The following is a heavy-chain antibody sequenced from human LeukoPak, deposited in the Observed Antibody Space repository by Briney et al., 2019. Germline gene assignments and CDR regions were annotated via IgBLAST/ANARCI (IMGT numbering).Heavy chain of an antibody. CDR3: GRRGSGLNWFDP. V-gene: IGHV4-59*04. J-gene: IGHJ5*02. CDR2: ISYSGST. D-gene: IGHD6-25*01. CDR1: GGSISSYY. Sequence: SETLSLTCTVSGGSISSYYWSWIRQPPGKGLEWIGSISYSGSTFYSPSLKSRVTMSVDTSKNQFSLKLSSVTAADTAVYYCGRRGSGLNWFDPWGQGTLVTVSS.